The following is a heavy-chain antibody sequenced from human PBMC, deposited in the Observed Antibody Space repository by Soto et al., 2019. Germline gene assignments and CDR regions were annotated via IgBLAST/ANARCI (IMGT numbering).Heavy chain of an antibody. Sequence: PGGSLRLSCAASGFTFSSYSMNWVRQAPGKGLEWVSSISSSSSYIYYADSVKGRFTISRDNAKNSLYLQMNSLRAEDTAVYYCAKDYDILTGYHQNFDYWGQGTLVTVSS. CDR3: AKDYDILTGYHQNFDY. J-gene: IGHJ4*02. V-gene: IGHV3-21*01. CDR1: GFTFSSYS. D-gene: IGHD3-9*01. CDR2: ISSSSSYI.